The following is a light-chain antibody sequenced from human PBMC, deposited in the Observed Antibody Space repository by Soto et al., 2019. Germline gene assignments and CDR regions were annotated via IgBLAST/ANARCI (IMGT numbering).Light chain of an antibody. V-gene: IGKV3-15*01. CDR2: GAS. Sequence: EEVMMQSPATLSVSPGERATLFCRASQSVSSNLAWYQQKPGQAPRLLIDGASTRATGIPDRFSGSGSGTEFTLTISSLQSEDFAVYYCQQYNDWPPRWTFGQGTKVEIK. CDR3: QQYNDWPPRWT. J-gene: IGKJ1*01. CDR1: QSVSSN.